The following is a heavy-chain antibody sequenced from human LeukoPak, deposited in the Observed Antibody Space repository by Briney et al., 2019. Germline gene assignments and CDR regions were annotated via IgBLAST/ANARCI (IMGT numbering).Heavy chain of an antibody. V-gene: IGHV4-39*07. Sequence: PSETLSLTCTVSGGSISSSSYYWGWIRQPPGKGLEWIGSIYYSGSTYYNPSLKSRVTISVDTSKNQFSLKLSSVTAADTAVYYCARRTVTHPFDYWGQGTLVTVSS. CDR2: IYYSGST. D-gene: IGHD4-11*01. CDR3: ARRTVTHPFDY. CDR1: GGSISSSSYY. J-gene: IGHJ4*02.